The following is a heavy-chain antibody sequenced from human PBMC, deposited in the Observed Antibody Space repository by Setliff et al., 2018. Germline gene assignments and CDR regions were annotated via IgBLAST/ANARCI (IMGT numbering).Heavy chain of an antibody. V-gene: IGHV1-18*01. CDR2: ISAYNGNT. D-gene: IGHD2-2*01. Sequence: ASVKVSCKASGYTFTSYGISWVRQAPGQGLEWMGWISAYNGNTNYAQKLQGRVTMTTDTSTSTAYMELRSLRSDDTAVYYCARGPSLYCSSTSCSPHWFDPWGQGTLVTVYS. CDR1: GYTFTSYG. J-gene: IGHJ5*02. CDR3: ARGPSLYCSSTSCSPHWFDP.